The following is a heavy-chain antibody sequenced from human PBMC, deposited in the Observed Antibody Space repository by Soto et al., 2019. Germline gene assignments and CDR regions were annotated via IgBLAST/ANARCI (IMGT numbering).Heavy chain of an antibody. J-gene: IGHJ4*02. CDR3: ARAPVGLDTISYFDY. D-gene: IGHD3-3*01. Sequence: QVQLQESGPGLVKPSETLSLTCTVSGDSVSSVGFHWAWLRRPPGKGLELIGYIYNGGSTYYRPSLEGRMHMSPDATRKHYSLCLASVTAADTAVYFCARAPVGLDTISYFDYWGQGKLVTVSS. CDR1: GDSVSSVGFH. V-gene: IGHV4-30-4*01. CDR2: IYNGGST.